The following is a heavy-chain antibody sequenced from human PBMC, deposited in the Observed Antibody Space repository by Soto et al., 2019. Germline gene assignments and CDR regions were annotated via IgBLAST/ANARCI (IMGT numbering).Heavy chain of an antibody. J-gene: IGHJ6*02. Sequence: QVYLVQSGAEVRKPGASVRLSCKASGYTITSYYMHWVRQAPGQGLEWMGIINPSSSATRYSQKFQGRVTMTRDVSTSTVYMEMSGLRSEDTAVYYCARGYCSSGNCYRLYYYVMDVWGQGTTVTVSS. CDR1: GYTITSYY. CDR3: ARGYCSSGNCYRLYYYVMDV. D-gene: IGHD2-15*01. V-gene: IGHV1-46*01. CDR2: INPSSSAT.